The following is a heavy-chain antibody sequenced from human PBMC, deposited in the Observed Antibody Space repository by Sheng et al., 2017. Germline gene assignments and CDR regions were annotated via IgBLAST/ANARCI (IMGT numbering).Heavy chain of an antibody. Sequence: EVQLLESGGDLVQPGGSLRLSCAASGFTCSNCDINWVRQVPGKGLEWVSGITGSGEDSHYADSVKGRFTISRDNSKNTLYLQMNSLRAEDTAVYYCARGSYYVGDYWGQGTLLTVSS. V-gene: IGHV3-23*01. D-gene: IGHD1-26*01. CDR1: GFTCSNCD. CDR3: ARGSYYVGDY. CDR2: ITGSGEDS. J-gene: IGHJ4*02.